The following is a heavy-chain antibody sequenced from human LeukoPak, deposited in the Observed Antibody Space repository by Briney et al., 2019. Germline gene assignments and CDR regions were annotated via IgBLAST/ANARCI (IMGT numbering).Heavy chain of an antibody. Sequence: GGSLRLSCAASGFTFSSYWMHWVRQAPGKGLVWVSCINSDGSSTSYADSVKGRFTISRDNAKNTLYLQMNSLSADDTAVYYCARDGIDFRAFDLWGQGTMVTVSS. V-gene: IGHV3-74*01. CDR1: GFTFSSYW. CDR2: INSDGSST. D-gene: IGHD1-26*01. CDR3: ARDGIDFRAFDL. J-gene: IGHJ3*01.